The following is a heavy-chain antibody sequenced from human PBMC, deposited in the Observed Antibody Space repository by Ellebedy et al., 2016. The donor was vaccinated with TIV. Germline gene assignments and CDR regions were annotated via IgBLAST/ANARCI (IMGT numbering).Heavy chain of an antibody. Sequence: MPSETLSLTCTVSGGSISRYYWSWIRQPPGKGLEWIGYSYYSGSTNYNPSHKSRVTISVDPSKNQFSLKLSPVTAADTAVYYCARYLRRGYDYYGMDVWGQGTTVTVSS. J-gene: IGHJ6*02. V-gene: IGHV4-59*01. CDR3: ARYLRRGYDYYGMDV. CDR2: SYYSGST. CDR1: GGSISRYY.